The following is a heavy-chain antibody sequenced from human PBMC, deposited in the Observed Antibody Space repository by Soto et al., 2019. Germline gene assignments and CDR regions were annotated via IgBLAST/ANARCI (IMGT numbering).Heavy chain of an antibody. CDR1: GGSIRSYY. D-gene: IGHD2-2*01. CDR2: IYYSGST. V-gene: IGHV4-59*01. CDR3: ARVGCSSSSWCYYYMDV. J-gene: IGHJ6*03. Sequence: SETLSLTCTVSGGSIRSYYWSWIRQPPGKGLEWIGYIYYSGSTNYNPSLKSRVTISVDTSKNQFSLKLSSVTAADTAVYYCARVGCSSSSWCYYYMDVWGKGTTVTVSS.